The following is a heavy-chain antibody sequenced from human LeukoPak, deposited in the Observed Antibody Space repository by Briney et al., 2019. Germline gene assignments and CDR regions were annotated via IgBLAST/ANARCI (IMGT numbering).Heavy chain of an antibody. J-gene: IGHJ4*02. CDR2: ISASNGNT. CDR3: ARDHSNWNYAPDF. D-gene: IGHD1-7*01. V-gene: IGHV1-18*01. Sequence: ASVKVSCKASGYTFTRYGISWVRQAPGQGLQWLGWISASNGNTNYAQKFRDRVTMSTDTSTGTAYLDVRSLTSDDTAVYYCARDHSNWNYAPDFWGQGTLVIISS. CDR1: GYTFTRYG.